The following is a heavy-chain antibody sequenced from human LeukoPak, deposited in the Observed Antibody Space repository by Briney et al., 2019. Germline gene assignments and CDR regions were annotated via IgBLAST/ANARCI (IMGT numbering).Heavy chain of an antibody. D-gene: IGHD5-12*01. V-gene: IGHV3-48*01. J-gene: IGHJ4*02. CDR1: GFTFSSYS. CDR2: ISSSSSTI. Sequence: GGSLRLSCAASGFTFSSYSMNWVRQAPGKGLEWVSYISSSSSTIYYADSVKGRFTISRDNAKNSLYLQMNSLRAEDTAVYHCARDEIYSGYDFDYWGQGTLVTVSS. CDR3: ARDEIYSGYDFDY.